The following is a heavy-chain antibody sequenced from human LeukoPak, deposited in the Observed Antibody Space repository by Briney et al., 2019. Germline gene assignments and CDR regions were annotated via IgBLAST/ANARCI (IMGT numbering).Heavy chain of an antibody. D-gene: IGHD3-10*01. CDR1: GFTVSSKY. Sequence: SGGSLRLSCAASGFTVSSKYMSWVRQAPGKGLEWVSVIYSDGSTYYADSVKGRFTISRDNSKNTLYLQMNSLRAEDTAVYYCAKDPWFGDPTAYYFDYWGQGTLVTVSS. CDR2: IYSDGST. J-gene: IGHJ4*02. V-gene: IGHV3-53*05. CDR3: AKDPWFGDPTAYYFDY.